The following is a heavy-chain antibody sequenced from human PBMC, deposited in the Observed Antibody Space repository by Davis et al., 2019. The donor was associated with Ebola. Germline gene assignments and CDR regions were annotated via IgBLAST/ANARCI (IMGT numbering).Heavy chain of an antibody. V-gene: IGHV3-7*01. CDR3: VRVSRNIATGWYRFDAFDI. Sequence: GESLKISCAASGFAVSDTYMSWVRQAPGKGLEWVANIYRDGSEKYYVDSVKGRFTISRDNAKNSLYLQMNSLRAEDTAIYYCVRVSRNIATGWYRFDAFDIWGQGTLVTVSS. CDR2: IYRDGSEK. J-gene: IGHJ3*02. CDR1: GFAVSDTY. D-gene: IGHD6-19*01.